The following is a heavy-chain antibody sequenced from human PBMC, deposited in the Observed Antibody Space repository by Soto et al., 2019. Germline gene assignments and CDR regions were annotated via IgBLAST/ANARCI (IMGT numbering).Heavy chain of an antibody. Sequence: GGSLRLSCAASGFTVSSNYMSWVRQAPGKGLEWVSVIYSGGSTYYADSVKGRFTISRDNSKNTLYLQMNSLRAEDTAVYYCARAGAGSGSYYISYYYYYYMDVWGKGTTVTVSS. CDR3: ARAGAGSGSYYISYYYYYYMDV. D-gene: IGHD3-10*01. J-gene: IGHJ6*03. CDR2: IYSGGST. V-gene: IGHV3-66*01. CDR1: GFTVSSNY.